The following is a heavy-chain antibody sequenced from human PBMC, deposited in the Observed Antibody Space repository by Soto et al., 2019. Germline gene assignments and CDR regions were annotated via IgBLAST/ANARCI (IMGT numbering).Heavy chain of an antibody. Sequence: EVQLVESGGGLVQPGGSLRLSCAASGFTFSGYWMSWVRQAPGKGLEWVANIKQDGSEQFYVDSVKGRFTISRDNAKNSPYLQLNSLRAEDTAVYYCAREAVWGQGTRVSVSS. CDR2: IKQDGSEQ. J-gene: IGHJ6*02. CDR1: GFTFSGYW. CDR3: AREAV. V-gene: IGHV3-7*05.